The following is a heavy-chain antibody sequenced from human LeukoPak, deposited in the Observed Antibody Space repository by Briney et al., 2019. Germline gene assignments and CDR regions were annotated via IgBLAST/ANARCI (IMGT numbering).Heavy chain of an antibody. CDR3: ARDGRKVITSGWYYFDC. Sequence: GGSLRLSCAASGFTFSSFGMHWVRQAPGKGLEWVAAIYYDGNNKYYADSVKGRFTISRDNSKNTLYLQMNSLRAEDTAVYYCARDGRKVITSGWYYFDCWGQGTLVTVSS. V-gene: IGHV3-33*01. J-gene: IGHJ4*02. D-gene: IGHD6-19*01. CDR2: IYYDGNNK. CDR1: GFTFSSFG.